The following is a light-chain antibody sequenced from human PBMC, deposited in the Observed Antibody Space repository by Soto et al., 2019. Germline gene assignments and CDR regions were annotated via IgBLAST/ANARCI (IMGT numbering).Light chain of an antibody. Sequence: DIQMTQSPSSLSASVGDRVTITCQASEDINNNLNWYQKKPGEAPKLLIYAASNSQAGVPSRFSGSGSGTHYTFTISSLQPDDTATYYCQHYDNFPPLRTFGGGTKVEI. J-gene: IGKJ4*01. V-gene: IGKV1-33*01. CDR1: EDINNN. CDR3: QHYDNFPPLRT. CDR2: AAS.